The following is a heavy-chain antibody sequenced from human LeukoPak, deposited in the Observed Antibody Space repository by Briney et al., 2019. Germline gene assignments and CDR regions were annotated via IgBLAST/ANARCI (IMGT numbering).Heavy chain of an antibody. Sequence: SETLSLTCAVYGGSFSGYYWSWIRQPPGKGLEWIGEINHSGSTNYNPSLKSRVTISVDTSKNQFSLKLSSVTAADTAVYYRAREMATILNWFDPWGQGTLVTVSS. CDR1: GGSFSGYY. CDR2: INHSGST. V-gene: IGHV4-34*01. D-gene: IGHD5-24*01. CDR3: AREMATILNWFDP. J-gene: IGHJ5*02.